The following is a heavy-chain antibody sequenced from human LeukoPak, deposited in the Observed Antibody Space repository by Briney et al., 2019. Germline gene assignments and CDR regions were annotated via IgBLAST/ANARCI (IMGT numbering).Heavy chain of an antibody. Sequence: GESLKISCKGSGYSFSSDWIGWVRQMPGKGLGWMGIIYPGDSETRYSPSFQGQVTISADKSISTAYLQWSSLKASDTAMYYCARRDTSSGWYDAFDIWGQGTMVTVSS. CDR3: ARRDTSSGWYDAFDI. J-gene: IGHJ3*02. D-gene: IGHD6-19*01. CDR1: GYSFSSDW. V-gene: IGHV5-51*01. CDR2: IYPGDSET.